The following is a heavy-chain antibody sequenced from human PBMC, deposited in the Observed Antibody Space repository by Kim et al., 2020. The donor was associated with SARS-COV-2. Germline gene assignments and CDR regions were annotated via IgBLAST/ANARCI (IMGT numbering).Heavy chain of an antibody. CDR1: GFTFDEYA. CDR2: IFSSGRT. V-gene: IGHV3-9*01. J-gene: IGHJ4*02. Sequence: GGSLRLSCPGSGFTFDEYAMHWVRQAPGKGLEWVSGIFSSGRTGYADTMKGRVTISRDNAKNLLYLQINSLTLEDTAFYYCIKDIVAGGADSWGPGTLVTVSS. D-gene: IGHD3-16*01. CDR3: IKDIVAGGADS.